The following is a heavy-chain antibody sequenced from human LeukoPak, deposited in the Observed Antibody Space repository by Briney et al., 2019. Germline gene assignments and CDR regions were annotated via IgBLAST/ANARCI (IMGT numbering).Heavy chain of an antibody. CDR3: ARGGTDYCSGGSCYLNY. V-gene: IGHV1-18*01. CDR1: GGTFSSYA. J-gene: IGHJ4*02. D-gene: IGHD2-15*01. CDR2: ISAYNGNT. Sequence: ASVKVSCKASGGTFSSYAISWVRQAPGQGLEWMGWISAYNGNTNYAQKLQGRVTMTTDTSTSTAYMELRSLRSDDTAVYYCARGGTDYCSGGSCYLNYWGQGTLVTVSS.